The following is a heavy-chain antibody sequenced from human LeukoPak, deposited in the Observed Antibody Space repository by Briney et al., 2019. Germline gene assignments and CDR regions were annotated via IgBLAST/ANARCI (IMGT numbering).Heavy chain of an antibody. CDR1: GFTFSRNG. CDR3: AGRKSGSYYDY. CDR2: VSGSGDST. Sequence: GGSLRLSCAGSGFTFSRNGMSWARQAPGKGLEWVSSVSGSGDSTHYADSVKGRFAIFRDNSKNTLYLQINSLRAEDTAVYYCAGRKSGSYYDYWGQGTLVTVSS. J-gene: IGHJ4*02. D-gene: IGHD1-26*01. V-gene: IGHV3-23*01.